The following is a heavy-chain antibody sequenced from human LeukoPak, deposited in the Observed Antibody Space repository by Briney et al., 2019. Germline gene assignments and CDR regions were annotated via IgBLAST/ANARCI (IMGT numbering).Heavy chain of an antibody. CDR2: ISGSGGNT. CDR3: AKEAQGCSITSCYFDS. CDR1: GFTFSNYA. Sequence: GGSLRLSCAASGFTFSNYAMSWVRQAPGKELEWVSAISGSGGNTYYADSVKGRFTISRDNSKNTLFLQMNSLRAEDTAVYYCAKEAQGCSITSCYFDSWGQGTLVTVSS. V-gene: IGHV3-23*01. J-gene: IGHJ4*02. D-gene: IGHD2-2*01.